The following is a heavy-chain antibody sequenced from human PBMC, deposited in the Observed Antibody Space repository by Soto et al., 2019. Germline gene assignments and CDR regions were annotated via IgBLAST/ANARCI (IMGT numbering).Heavy chain of an antibody. J-gene: IGHJ5*02. CDR3: AHGVRLAWS. D-gene: IGHD4-17*01. CDR2: ISYDGSNK. Sequence: QVQLVESGGGVVQPGRSLRLSCAASGFTFSSYGMHWVRQAPGKGLEWVAVISYDGSNKYYADSVKGRFTISRDNSKNTLYLQMNSLRAEDTAVYYCAHGVRLAWSWGQGTLVTVSS. V-gene: IGHV3-30*03. CDR1: GFTFSSYG.